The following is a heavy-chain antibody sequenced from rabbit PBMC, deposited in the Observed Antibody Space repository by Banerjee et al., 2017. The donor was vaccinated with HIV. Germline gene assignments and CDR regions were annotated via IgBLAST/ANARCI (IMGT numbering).Heavy chain of an antibody. V-gene: IGHV1S45*01. CDR1: GFSFSNSYY. J-gene: IGHJ4*01. CDR2: INTGSGNA. D-gene: IGHD1-1*01. Sequence: QEQVVESGGDLVKPEGSLTLTCTASGFSFSNSYYMCWVRQAPGKGLEWIGCINTGSGNAYYASWVISRFTISKTSSTTVALQMTSLTAADTATYFCARDRGGVIGWNFNLWGPGTLVTVS. CDR3: ARDRGGVIGWNFNL.